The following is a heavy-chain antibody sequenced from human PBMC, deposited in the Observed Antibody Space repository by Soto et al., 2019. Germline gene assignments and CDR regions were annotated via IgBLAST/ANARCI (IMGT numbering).Heavy chain of an antibody. CDR3: AKDQRGYNRPVDY. J-gene: IGHJ4*02. V-gene: IGHV3-23*01. CDR2: ISGYGGDS. Sequence: GGSLRLSCTASGFIFANFAMNWVRQAPGRGLEWASSISGYGGDSAYADSVKGRFTISRDNSKNTLHLQMTTLRAEDTATYYCAKDQRGYNRPVDYWGQGTLVTVSS. CDR1: GFIFANFA. D-gene: IGHD2-15*01.